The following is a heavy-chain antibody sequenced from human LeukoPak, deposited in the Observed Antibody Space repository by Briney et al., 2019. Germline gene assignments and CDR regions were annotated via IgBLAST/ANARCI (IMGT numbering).Heavy chain of an antibody. Sequence: SGPTLVNPTQTLTLTCTFSGFLPSISGVGVGWIRQPPGKALEWLALIYWDDNKRYSPSLKNRLTMTKDTSKNQVVLKMTNLDPVDTATYYCAHWESGYFHLWGRGTLVTVSS. CDR3: AHWESGYFHL. D-gene: IGHD1-26*01. CDR1: GFLPSISGVG. CDR2: IYWDDNK. V-gene: IGHV2-5*02. J-gene: IGHJ2*01.